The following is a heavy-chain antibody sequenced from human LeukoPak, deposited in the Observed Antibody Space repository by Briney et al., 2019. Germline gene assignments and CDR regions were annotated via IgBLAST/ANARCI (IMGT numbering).Heavy chain of an antibody. CDR1: GFTLDDYT. CDR2: ISWDGGST. Sequence: GSLRLSCAASGFTLDDYTMHWVRQAPGKGLEWVSLISWDGGSTYYADSVKGRFTISRDNSKNSLYLQMNSLRTEDTALYYCAKDSYIVATDGGAMDVWGKGTTVTVSS. CDR3: AKDSYIVATDGGAMDV. J-gene: IGHJ6*03. D-gene: IGHD5-12*01. V-gene: IGHV3-43*01.